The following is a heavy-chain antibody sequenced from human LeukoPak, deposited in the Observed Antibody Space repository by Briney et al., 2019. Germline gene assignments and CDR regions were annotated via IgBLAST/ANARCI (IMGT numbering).Heavy chain of an antibody. Sequence: GGSLRLSCAASGFTFSSYEMNWGRQVPGKGLEWVSYISSSGSTIYYADSVKGRFTISRDNAKNSLCLQMNSLRVEDTAVYYCAGQSGYRYGQRGYWGQGALVTVSS. V-gene: IGHV3-48*03. CDR3: AGQSGYRYGQRGY. D-gene: IGHD5-18*01. CDR1: GFTFSSYE. J-gene: IGHJ4*02. CDR2: ISSSGSTI.